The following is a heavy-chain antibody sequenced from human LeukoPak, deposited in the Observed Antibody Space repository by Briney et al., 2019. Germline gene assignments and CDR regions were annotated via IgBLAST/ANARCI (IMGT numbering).Heavy chain of an antibody. CDR2: IYYSGST. J-gene: IGHJ4*02. Sequence: SETLSPTCTVSGGSISSSSYYWGWIRQPPGKGLEWIGSIYYSGSTYYNPSLKSRVTISVDTSKNQFSLKLSSVTAADTAVYYCARNGQLYYFDYWGQGTLVTVSS. V-gene: IGHV4-39*07. CDR1: GGSISSSSYY. D-gene: IGHD6-13*01. CDR3: ARNGQLYYFDY.